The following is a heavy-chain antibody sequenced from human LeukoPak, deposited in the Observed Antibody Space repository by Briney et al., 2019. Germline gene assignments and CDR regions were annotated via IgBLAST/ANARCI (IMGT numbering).Heavy chain of an antibody. V-gene: IGHV4-59*11. CDR1: GGSFTTHY. CDR2: ISYIGST. D-gene: IGHD3-22*01. CDR3: ASDSISMNAFDA. Sequence: PSETLSLTCTVSGGSFTTHYWSRIRQPPGKGLEWIGYISYIGSTNYNPSLKSRVTISIDTSKNEVSLMLTSVTAADTAVYYCASDSISMNAFDAWGQGTKVTVSS. J-gene: IGHJ3*01.